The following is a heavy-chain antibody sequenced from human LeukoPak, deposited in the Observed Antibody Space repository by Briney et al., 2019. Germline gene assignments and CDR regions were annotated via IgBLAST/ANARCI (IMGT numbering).Heavy chain of an antibody. CDR2: FDPEDGET. CDR1: GYTLTELS. V-gene: IGHV1-24*01. D-gene: IGHD2-15*01. Sequence: VSVKVSCKVSGYTLTELSMHWVRQAPGKGLEWMGGFDPEDGETIYAQKFQGRVTMTEDTSTDTAYMGLSSLRSEDTAVYYCATERLYCSGGSCYPFFDYWGQGTLVTVSS. CDR3: ATERLYCSGGSCYPFFDY. J-gene: IGHJ4*02.